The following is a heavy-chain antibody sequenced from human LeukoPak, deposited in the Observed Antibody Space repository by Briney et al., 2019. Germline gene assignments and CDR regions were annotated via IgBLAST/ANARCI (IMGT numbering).Heavy chain of an antibody. V-gene: IGHV3-66*01. D-gene: IGHD6-19*01. CDR3: ARMRPYSNGWAQYYYDY. Sequence: PGGSLRLSCAASGFTFSSYWMHWVRQAPGKGLGWVTAIYGGGSTYYADPVTGRFTISRDSSKNTVYLQMNSLRAEDTALYYCARMRPYSNGWAQYYYDYWGQGALVTVSS. J-gene: IGHJ4*02. CDR2: IYGGGST. CDR1: GFTFSSYW.